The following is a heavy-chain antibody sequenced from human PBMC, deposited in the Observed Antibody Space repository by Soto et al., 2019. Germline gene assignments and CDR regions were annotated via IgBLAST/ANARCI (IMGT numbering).Heavy chain of an antibody. V-gene: IGHV1-18*01. CDR3: ARDRYYWNDDADAFDI. D-gene: IGHD1-1*01. CDR1: GYTFTSYG. CDR2: ISAYNGNT. Sequence: QVQLVQSGAEVKKPGASVKVSCKASGYTFTSYGISWVRQAPGQGREWMGWISAYNGNTNYAQKLQGRVTMTTETTTSTAYMELRSLRSDDTAVYYCARDRYYWNDDADAFDIWGQGTMVTVSS. J-gene: IGHJ3*02.